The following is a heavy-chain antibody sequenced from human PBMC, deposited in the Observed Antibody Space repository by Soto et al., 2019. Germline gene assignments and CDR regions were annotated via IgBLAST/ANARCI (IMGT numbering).Heavy chain of an antibody. CDR3: ARLLRHNYYGMDV. V-gene: IGHV4-59*08. Sequence: SEPLPLTCTVSGGSISPHYWRWIRQPPGKGLEWIGYIFYSGNTSYNASLKSRVTISVDTSKNQFSLKLSSVTAADTAVYYCARLLRHNYYGMDVWGQGTMVTGSS. J-gene: IGHJ6*02. CDR1: GGSISPHY. D-gene: IGHD5-12*01. CDR2: IFYSGNT.